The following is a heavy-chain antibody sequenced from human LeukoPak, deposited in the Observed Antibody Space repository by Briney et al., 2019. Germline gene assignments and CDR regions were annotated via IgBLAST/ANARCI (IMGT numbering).Heavy chain of an antibody. CDR2: IIPIFGIA. CDR3: ARATDCSGGSCYRDY. Sequence: ASVKVSCKASGGTFSSYAISWVRQAPGQGPEWMGRIIPIFGIANYAQKFQGRVTITADKSTSTAYMELSSLRSEDTAVYYCARATDCSGGSCYRDYWGQGTLVTVSS. V-gene: IGHV1-69*04. D-gene: IGHD2-15*01. CDR1: GGTFSSYA. J-gene: IGHJ4*02.